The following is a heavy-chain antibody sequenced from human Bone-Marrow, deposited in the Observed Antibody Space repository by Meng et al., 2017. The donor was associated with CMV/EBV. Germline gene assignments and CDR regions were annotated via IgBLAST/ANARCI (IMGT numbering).Heavy chain of an antibody. Sequence: SETLSLTCAVYGGSFSGYYWSWIRQPPGKGLEWFGEINHSGSTNYNPSLKSRVTISVDTSKNQFSLKLSSVTAADTAVYYCANTYYDFWSGYSTTNWFDPWGQGTLVTVSS. J-gene: IGHJ5*02. V-gene: IGHV4-34*01. CDR2: INHSGST. CDR3: ANTYYDFWSGYSTTNWFDP. CDR1: GGSFSGYY. D-gene: IGHD3-3*01.